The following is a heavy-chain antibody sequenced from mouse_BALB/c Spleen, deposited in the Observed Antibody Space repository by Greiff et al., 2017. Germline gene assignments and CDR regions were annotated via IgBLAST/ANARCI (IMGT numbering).Heavy chain of an antibody. D-gene: IGHD2-3*01. J-gene: IGHJ2*01. Sequence: EVMLVESGGGLVKPGGSLKLSCAASGFTFSSYAMSWVRQSPEKRLEWVAEISSGGSYTYYPDTVTGRFTISRDNAKNTLYLEMSSLRSEDTAMYYCARVDGYYVGYWGQGTTLTVSS. CDR2: ISSGGSYT. CDR3: ARVDGYYVGY. V-gene: IGHV5-9-4*01. CDR1: GFTFSSYA.